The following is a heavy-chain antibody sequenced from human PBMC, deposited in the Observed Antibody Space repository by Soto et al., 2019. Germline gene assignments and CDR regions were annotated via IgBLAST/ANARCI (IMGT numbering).Heavy chain of an antibody. Sequence: QVQLVQSGAEVKKPGSSVKVSCKASGGTFSGYAISWVRQAPGQGLEWMGGIIPIFGTANYAQKFQGRVTITADESTSTAYMELGSLRSEDTAVYYCARDLGVDTAMASYGMDVWGQGTTVTVSS. CDR2: IIPIFGTA. V-gene: IGHV1-69*01. D-gene: IGHD5-18*01. CDR1: GGTFSGYA. CDR3: ARDLGVDTAMASYGMDV. J-gene: IGHJ6*02.